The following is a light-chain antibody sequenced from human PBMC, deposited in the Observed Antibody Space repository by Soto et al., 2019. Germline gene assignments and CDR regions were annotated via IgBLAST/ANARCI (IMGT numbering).Light chain of an antibody. CDR1: QTVNTY. V-gene: IGKV1-39*01. J-gene: IGKJ1*01. Sequence: DIQMTQSPSSLSASIGDRVTITCRASQTVNTYLHWYQQKPGKAPKLMIYAASNLQSGVPSRFSGSGSGTNFTLTISSLQPDDFATYYCQQSYSSPRTFGQGTKVDIK. CDR3: QQSYSSPRT. CDR2: AAS.